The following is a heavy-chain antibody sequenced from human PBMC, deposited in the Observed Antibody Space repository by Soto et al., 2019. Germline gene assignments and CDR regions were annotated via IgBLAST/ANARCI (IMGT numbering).Heavy chain of an antibody. CDR2: ISYDGSNK. V-gene: IGHV3-30-3*01. CDR3: ARDVPVRGPFEY. J-gene: IGHJ4*02. Sequence: QVQLVESGGGVVQPGRSLRLSCAASGFTFSSYAMHWVRQAPGKRLEWVAVISYDGSNKYYADSVKGRFTISRDNSKNTLYLQMNSLRAEDTAVYYWARDVPVRGPFEYWGQGTLVTVSS. D-gene: IGHD3-10*01. CDR1: GFTFSSYA.